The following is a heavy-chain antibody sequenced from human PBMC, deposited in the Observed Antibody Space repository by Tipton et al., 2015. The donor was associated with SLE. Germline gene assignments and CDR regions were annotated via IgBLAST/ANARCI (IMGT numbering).Heavy chain of an antibody. Sequence: SLRLSCAASGFTVSSNYMNWVRQAPGKGLEWVSVIYSGGNTNYADSVKGRFTISRDNSKNMLYLQMNSLRTEDTAVYYCARGCSSSTCEPFYFFGMDVWGQGTTVTVSS. CDR1: GFTVSSNY. CDR2: IYSGGNT. CDR3: ARGCSSSTCEPFYFFGMDV. D-gene: IGHD2-2*01. J-gene: IGHJ6*02. V-gene: IGHV3-53*05.